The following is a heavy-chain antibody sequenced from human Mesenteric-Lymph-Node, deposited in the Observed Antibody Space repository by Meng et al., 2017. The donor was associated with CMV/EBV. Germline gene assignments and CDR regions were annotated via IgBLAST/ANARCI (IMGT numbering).Heavy chain of an antibody. Sequence: SVKVSCKASGGTFSSYAISWVRQAPGQGLEWMGGIIPLFRTANYAQKFQDRVTINTDESTSTAYMELSSLRSEDTAVYYCARDPVRAKYQYGMDVWGRGTTVTVSS. CDR3: ARDPVRAKYQYGMDV. CDR2: IIPLFRTA. V-gene: IGHV1-69*05. CDR1: GGTFSSYA. J-gene: IGHJ6*02. D-gene: IGHD2-2*01.